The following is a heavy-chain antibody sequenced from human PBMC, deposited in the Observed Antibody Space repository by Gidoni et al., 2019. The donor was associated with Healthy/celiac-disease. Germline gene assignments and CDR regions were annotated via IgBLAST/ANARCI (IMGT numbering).Heavy chain of an antibody. CDR2: ISSNGGST. D-gene: IGHD3-9*01. V-gene: IGHV3-64D*06. Sequence: EVQLVESGGGLVQPGGSLRLSCSASGFAFSSYAMHWVRQAPGKGLEYVSAISSNGGSTYYADSVKGRFTISIDNSKNTLYLQMSSRRAEDTAVYYCVKDWGILTGKNWFDPWGQGTLVTVSS. CDR3: VKDWGILTGKNWFDP. CDR1: GFAFSSYA. J-gene: IGHJ5*02.